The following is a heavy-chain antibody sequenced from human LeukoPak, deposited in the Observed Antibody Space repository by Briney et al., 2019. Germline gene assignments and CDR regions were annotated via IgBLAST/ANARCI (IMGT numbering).Heavy chain of an antibody. CDR3: AREGIQLWLHLFDY. CDR2: ISSSSSYI. J-gene: IGHJ4*02. D-gene: IGHD5-18*01. V-gene: IGHV3-21*01. CDR1: GFTFSSYS. Sequence: GGSLRLSCAASGFTFSSYSMNWVRQAPGEGLEWVSSISSSSSYIYYADSAKGRFTISRDNAKNSLYLQMNSLRAEDTAVYYCAREGIQLWLHLFDYWGQGTLVTVSS.